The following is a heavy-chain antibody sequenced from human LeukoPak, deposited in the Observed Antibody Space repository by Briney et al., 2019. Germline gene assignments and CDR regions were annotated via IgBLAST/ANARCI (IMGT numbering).Heavy chain of an antibody. CDR2: IYYGGST. Sequence: SETLSLTCTVSGGSISSSSYYWGWIRQPPGKGLEWIGSIYYGGSTYYNPSLKSRVTISVATSKNQFSLKLSSVTAADTAVYYCARPTYYSASSGYSTPFNDAFDIWGQGTMVTVSS. V-gene: IGHV4-39*01. D-gene: IGHD3-22*01. CDR3: ARPTYYSASSGYSTPFNDAFDI. CDR1: GGSISSSSYY. J-gene: IGHJ3*02.